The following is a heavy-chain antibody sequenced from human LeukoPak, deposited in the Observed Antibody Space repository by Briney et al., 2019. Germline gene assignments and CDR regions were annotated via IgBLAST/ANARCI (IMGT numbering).Heavy chain of an antibody. D-gene: IGHD1-26*01. Sequence: GGSLRLSCAASGFTVSSNYMSWVRQAPGKGLEWVSVIYSGGSTYYADSVKGRFTISRDNSKNTLYLQMNSLRAEDTAVYYCAREGSPQPGYFQHWGQGTLVTVSS. V-gene: IGHV3-66*01. CDR1: GFTVSSNY. J-gene: IGHJ1*01. CDR2: IYSGGST. CDR3: AREGSPQPGYFQH.